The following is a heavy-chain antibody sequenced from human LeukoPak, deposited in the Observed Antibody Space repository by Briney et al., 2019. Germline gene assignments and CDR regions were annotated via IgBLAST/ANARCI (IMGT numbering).Heavy chain of an antibody. Sequence: GGSLRLSCAAPGFTFSSYSMNWVRQAPGKGLEWVSYISSSSSTIYYADSVKGRFTISRDNAKNSLYLQMNSLRAEDTAVYYCARQYGDYVGYFDYWGQGTLVTVSS. CDR1: GFTFSSYS. D-gene: IGHD4-17*01. CDR3: ARQYGDYVGYFDY. CDR2: ISSSSSTI. J-gene: IGHJ4*02. V-gene: IGHV3-48*01.